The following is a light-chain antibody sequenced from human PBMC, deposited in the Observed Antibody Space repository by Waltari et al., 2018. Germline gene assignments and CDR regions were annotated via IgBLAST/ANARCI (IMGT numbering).Light chain of an antibody. J-gene: IGKJ2*01. V-gene: IGKV4-1*01. CDR2: WAS. Sequence: DIVMTQSPDSLAVSLGERAPINCKSRQSLLFSSNNKEALVWYQHKPGQPPRLLISWASTRESGVPDRFSGSGSGPDFTLTISSLQAEDVAVYYCQQYRDTPTTFGQGTKVEIK. CDR1: QSLLFSSNNKEA. CDR3: QQYRDTPTT.